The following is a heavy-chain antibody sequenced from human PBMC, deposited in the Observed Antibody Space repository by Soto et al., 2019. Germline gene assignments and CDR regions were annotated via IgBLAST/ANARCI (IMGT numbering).Heavy chain of an antibody. J-gene: IGHJ6*02. V-gene: IGHV1-18*01. Sequence: ASVKVSCKASGYTFTSYGISWVRQAPGQGHEWMGWISAYNGNTNYAQKLQGRVTMTTDTSTSTAYMELRSLRSDDTAVYYCARARGGFXFLYYYYYYYLMYFWGQGSTVTVSS. CDR1: GYTFTSYG. D-gene: IGHD3-16*01. CDR2: ISAYNGNT. CDR3: ARARGGFXFLYYYYYYYLMYF.